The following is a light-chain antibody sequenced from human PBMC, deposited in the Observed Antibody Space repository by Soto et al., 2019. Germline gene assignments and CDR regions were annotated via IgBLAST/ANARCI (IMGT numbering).Light chain of an antibody. CDR1: QSVSRY. CDR2: DAS. J-gene: IGKJ4*01. V-gene: IGKV3-11*01. CDR3: QHRSSWPLT. Sequence: EIVLTQSPATLSLSPGQRATLSCRASQSVSRYLAWYQQKPGQAPRLLIYDASNRATGIPSRFSGSGSGTDFTLTISSLEPEDFEVYYCQHRSSWPLTFGGGTKVEIK.